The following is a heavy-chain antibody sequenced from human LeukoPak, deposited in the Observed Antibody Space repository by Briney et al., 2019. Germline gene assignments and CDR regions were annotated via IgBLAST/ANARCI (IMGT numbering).Heavy chain of an antibody. D-gene: IGHD3-22*01. CDR2: IRDKAYGGTT. V-gene: IGHV3-49*04. J-gene: IGHJ4*02. Sequence: PGGSLRLSCTTSEFTFGDYAMSWVRQAPGKGLEWVGFIRDKAYGGTTEYAASVKGRFTISRDDSKTIAYLQMNSLETEDTAVYYCARNYYDSSAYYYFLDYWGQGTLVTVSP. CDR3: ARNYYDSSAYYYFLDY. CDR1: EFTFGDYA.